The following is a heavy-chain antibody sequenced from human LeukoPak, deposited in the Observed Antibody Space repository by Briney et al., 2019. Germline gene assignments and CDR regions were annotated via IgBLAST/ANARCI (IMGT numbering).Heavy chain of an antibody. J-gene: IGHJ4*02. CDR3: ARDVVRDYFDY. Sequence: SETLSLTWTVSGGSIRSSYYYWGWIRQPPGKGLEWIGSIYDSGSTYYNPSLKSRVNISLDTSKNQFSLKLSSGTAADTAVYYCARDVVRDYFDYWGQGTPVTVSS. V-gene: IGHV4-39*07. CDR1: GGSIRSSYYY. CDR2: IYDSGST. D-gene: IGHD2-21*01.